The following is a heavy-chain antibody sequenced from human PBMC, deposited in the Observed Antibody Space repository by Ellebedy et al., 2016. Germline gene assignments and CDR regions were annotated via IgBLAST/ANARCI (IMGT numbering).Heavy chain of an antibody. V-gene: IGHV4-4*07. Sequence: SETLSLTCTVSGGSFSNYYWSWIRQPAGKGLQWIGRVDSSGNTNFNPSLKSRVIMSLDTSKNQFSLRLTSLTAADTAVYYCARGIVTPFFDSWGQGTLVTVSS. CDR2: VDSSGNT. D-gene: IGHD1-26*01. J-gene: IGHJ4*02. CDR3: ARGIVTPFFDS. CDR1: GGSFSNYY.